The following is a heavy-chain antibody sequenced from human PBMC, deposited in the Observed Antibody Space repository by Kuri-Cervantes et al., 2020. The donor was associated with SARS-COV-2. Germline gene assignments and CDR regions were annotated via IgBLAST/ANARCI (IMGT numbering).Heavy chain of an antibody. J-gene: IGHJ4*02. CDR1: GFLFSASA. D-gene: IGHD3-22*01. CDR3: VGEGHYDHSAFDY. V-gene: IGHV3-72*01. Sequence: GESLKISCEVSGFLFSASAIHWVRRAPGKGLEWVGRSKDKANSYTTQYAASVKGRFTISRDDSHNSLYLQMNSLKTDDTAVYYCVGEGHYDHSAFDYWGQGTLVTVSS. CDR2: SKDKANSYTT.